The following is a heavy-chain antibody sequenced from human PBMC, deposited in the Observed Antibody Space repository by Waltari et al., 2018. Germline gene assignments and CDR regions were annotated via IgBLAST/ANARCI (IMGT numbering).Heavy chain of an antibody. CDR2: IYYSGST. V-gene: IGHV4-59*11. CDR1: GGSISSHY. D-gene: IGHD3-22*01. CDR3: AIEYDSSGYYS. J-gene: IGHJ4*02. Sequence: QVQLQESGPGLVKPSETLSLTCAVSGGSISSHYWSWIRQPPGKGLEWIGYIYYSGSTNYNPSLKSRVTISVDTSKNQFSLKLSSVTAADTAVYYCAIEYDSSGYYSWGQGTLVTVSS.